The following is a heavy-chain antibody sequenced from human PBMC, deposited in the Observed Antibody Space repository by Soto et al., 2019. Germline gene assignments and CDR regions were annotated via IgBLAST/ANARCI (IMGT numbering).Heavy chain of an antibody. CDR2: ISAYNGNT. J-gene: IGHJ3*02. D-gene: IGHD5-12*01. Sequence: QVQLVQSGAEVKKPGASVKVSCKDSGYTFTSYGISWVRQAPGQGLEWMGWISAYNGNTNYAQKLQGRVTMTTDTSTSTAYMNLRSLKSDDTAVYSCTRDRGEMATISVNAFDIWGQGKMVTV. CDR3: TRDRGEMATISVNAFDI. V-gene: IGHV1-18*01. CDR1: GYTFTSYG.